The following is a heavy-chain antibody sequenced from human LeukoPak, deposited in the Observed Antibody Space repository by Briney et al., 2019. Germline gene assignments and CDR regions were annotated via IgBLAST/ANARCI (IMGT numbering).Heavy chain of an antibody. V-gene: IGHV3-30-3*01. D-gene: IGHD5-12*01. CDR1: GFTFSSYA. Sequence: AGRSLRLSCAASGFTFSSYAMHWVRQAPGKGLEWMAVISYDGSNKYYADSVKGRFTISRDNSKNTLYLQMNSLRAEDTAVYYCARVLFSGYGGPYYYGMDVWGQGTTVTVSS. CDR3: ARVLFSGYGGPYYYGMDV. J-gene: IGHJ6*02. CDR2: ISYDGSNK.